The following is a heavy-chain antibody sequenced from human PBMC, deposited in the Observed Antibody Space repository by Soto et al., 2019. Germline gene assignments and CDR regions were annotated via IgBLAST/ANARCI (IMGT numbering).Heavy chain of an antibody. CDR2: IYHSGST. Sequence: QVQLQESSPGLVKPSGTLSLTSAVSGGSISSSNWWSWVRQPPGKGMEWIGEIYHSGSTNYNPSLKSRVTISVDKSKNQFSLKLSSVTAADTAVYYCARDKVTPLSYYGIDVWGQGTTVTVSS. D-gene: IGHD4-4*01. J-gene: IGHJ6*02. CDR3: ARDKVTPLSYYGIDV. V-gene: IGHV4-4*02. CDR1: GGSISSSNW.